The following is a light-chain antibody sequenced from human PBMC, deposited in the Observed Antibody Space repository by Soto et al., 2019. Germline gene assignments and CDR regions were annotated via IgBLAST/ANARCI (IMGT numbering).Light chain of an antibody. CDR2: GAS. CDR1: QSVRTK. CDR3: QQYDTWPSIT. Sequence: EIVMTQSPATLSVSPGEGATLSCRASQSVRTKLAWYQQNAGQAPRLLIYGASTRATAVSDRFSGSGSGTEYTLTISSLQSEDFAVYYCQQYDTWPSITFGQGTRLEIK. J-gene: IGKJ5*01. V-gene: IGKV3-15*01.